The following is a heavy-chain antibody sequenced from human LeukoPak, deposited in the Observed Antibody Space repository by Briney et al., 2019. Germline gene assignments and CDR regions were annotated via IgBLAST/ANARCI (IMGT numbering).Heavy chain of an antibody. CDR2: INTNTGNP. Sequence: ASVKVSCKASGYTFTSYAMNWVRQTPGQGLEWMGWINTNTGNPTYAQGFTGRFVFSLDTSVSTAYLQISSLKAEDTAVYYCARDETGERKRQNDYWGQGTLVTVSS. J-gene: IGHJ4*02. CDR1: GYTFTSYA. D-gene: IGHD3-10*01. CDR3: ARDETGERKRQNDY. V-gene: IGHV7-4-1*02.